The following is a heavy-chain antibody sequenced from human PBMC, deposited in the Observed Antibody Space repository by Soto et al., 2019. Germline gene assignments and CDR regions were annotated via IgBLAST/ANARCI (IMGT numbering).Heavy chain of an antibody. D-gene: IGHD2-15*01. J-gene: IGHJ3*02. CDR2: ISSSSSYI. Sequence: PGGSLRLSCAASGFTFSSYSMNWVRQAPGKGLEWVSSISSSSSYIYYADSVKGRFTISRDNAKNSLYLQMNSLRAEDTAVYYCARQYCSGGSCYFAFDIWGQGTMVTVS. CDR1: GFTFSSYS. V-gene: IGHV3-21*01. CDR3: ARQYCSGGSCYFAFDI.